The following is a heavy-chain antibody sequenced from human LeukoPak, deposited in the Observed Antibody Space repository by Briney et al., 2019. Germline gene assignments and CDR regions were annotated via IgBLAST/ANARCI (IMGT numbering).Heavy chain of an antibody. Sequence: ASVKVSCKASGYTFTGYYFHWVRQAPGQGLEWMGWINPNTAGTNYAQKFLGGVTLTWDTSISTAYMELNRLTSDDTAVYYCATSAGDYRAGHYYYMGVWGKGTWVTVSS. D-gene: IGHD4-11*01. CDR1: GYTFTGYY. J-gene: IGHJ6*03. CDR3: ATSAGDYRAGHYYYMGV. CDR2: INPNTAGT. V-gene: IGHV1-2*02.